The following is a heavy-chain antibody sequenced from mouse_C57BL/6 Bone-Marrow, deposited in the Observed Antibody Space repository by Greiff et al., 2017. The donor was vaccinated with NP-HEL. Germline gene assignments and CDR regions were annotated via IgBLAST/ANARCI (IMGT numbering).Heavy chain of an antibody. V-gene: IGHV1-69*01. CDR2: IDPSDSYT. CDR1: GYTFTSYW. D-gene: IGHD1-1*01. J-gene: IGHJ3*01. CDR3: ARDGGYYGSPFAY. Sequence: QVQLKQSGAELVMPGASVKLSCKASGYTFTSYWMHWVKQRPGQGLEWIGEIDPSDSYTNYNQKFKGKSTLTVDKSSSTAYMQLSSLTSEDSAVYYCARDGGYYGSPFAYWGQGTLVTVSA.